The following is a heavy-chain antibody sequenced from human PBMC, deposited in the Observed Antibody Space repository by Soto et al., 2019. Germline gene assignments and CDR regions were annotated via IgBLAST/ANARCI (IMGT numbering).Heavy chain of an antibody. D-gene: IGHD2-15*01. CDR2: ISPGSRYP. CDR1: GFTFGDSY. Sequence: GGSLRLSCAGSGFTFGDSYMSWIRQAPGKGLEWLSYISPGSRYPAYADSVKGRFTISRDNAKRSLYLQMMGLTAEDTAIYYCVRGGGGGLFEPWGQGTMATVSS. CDR3: VRGGGGGLFEP. J-gene: IGHJ5*02. V-gene: IGHV3-11*06.